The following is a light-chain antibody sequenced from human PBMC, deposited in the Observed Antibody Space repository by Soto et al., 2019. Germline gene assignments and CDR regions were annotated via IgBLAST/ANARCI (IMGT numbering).Light chain of an antibody. CDR1: QSVSSY. J-gene: IGKJ4*01. Sequence: EIVLTQSPATLSLSPGERATLSCRASQSVSSYLAWYQQKPGQPPRLLISYASNRATGIPGRFSGGGSGTDFTLTISSLEPEDFAVYYCQQRNYWLSFGGGTKVDIK. V-gene: IGKV3-11*01. CDR2: YAS. CDR3: QQRNYWLS.